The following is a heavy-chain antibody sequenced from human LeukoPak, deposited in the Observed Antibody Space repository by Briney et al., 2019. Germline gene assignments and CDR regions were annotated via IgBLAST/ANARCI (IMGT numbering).Heavy chain of an antibody. J-gene: IGHJ1*01. CDR2: IKSDGST. V-gene: IGHV3-74*01. Sequence: GGSLRLSCAASGCTFSSYWMHWVRQAPWKGLVWVSRIKSDGSTRYADSVKGRFTISRDNAKNTVSLQMNSLRAEDTGVYYCARAPSEIGGYYPEYFRHWGQGTLVTVSP. CDR3: ARAPSEIGGYYPEYFRH. CDR1: GCTFSSYW. D-gene: IGHD3-22*01.